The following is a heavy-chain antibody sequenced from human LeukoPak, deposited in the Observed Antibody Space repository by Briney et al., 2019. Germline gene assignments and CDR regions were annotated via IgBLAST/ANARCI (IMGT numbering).Heavy chain of an antibody. CDR1: GYTFTSYY. D-gene: IGHD2-15*01. V-gene: IGHV1-46*01. CDR2: INPSGGNT. J-gene: IGHJ6*02. CDR3: ARDGYCSGGSCYPYYYYGMDV. Sequence: ASVKVSCKASGYTFTSYYMHWVRQAPGQGLEWMGIINPSGGNTSYAQKFQGRVTITADESTSTAYMELSSLRPEDTAVYYCARDGYCSGGSCYPYYYYGMDVWGQGTTVTVSS.